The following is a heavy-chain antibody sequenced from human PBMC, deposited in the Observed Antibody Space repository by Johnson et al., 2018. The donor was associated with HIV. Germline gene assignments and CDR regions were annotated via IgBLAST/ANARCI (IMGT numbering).Heavy chain of an antibody. CDR1: RFPFSSNY. CDR3: ARDRGKAGYAFDI. J-gene: IGHJ3*02. Sequence: VHLVESGGGLIHPGGSLRLSCAASRFPFSSNYMSWVRQAPGGGLEWVSVIYCGGSTYYADSVKGRLTISRANSKNTPYLQMNSLRAEDTAVYYCARDRGKAGYAFDIWGQGTMVTVSS. V-gene: IGHV3-53*01. CDR2: IYCGGST. D-gene: IGHD3-10*01.